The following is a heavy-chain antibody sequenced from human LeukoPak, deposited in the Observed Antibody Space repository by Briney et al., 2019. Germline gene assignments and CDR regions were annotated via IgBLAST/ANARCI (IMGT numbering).Heavy chain of an antibody. Sequence: GGSLRLSCAASGFTFSSYAMTWLRQAPGKGLEWVSAISTSGSGTYYADSVRGRFTISRDHSKNTLYLQMNSLRAEDTAVYYCATQYAYWGQGTLVSVFS. J-gene: IGHJ4*02. CDR2: ISTSGSGT. CDR3: ATQYAY. CDR1: GFTFSSYA. D-gene: IGHD2-8*01. V-gene: IGHV3-23*01.